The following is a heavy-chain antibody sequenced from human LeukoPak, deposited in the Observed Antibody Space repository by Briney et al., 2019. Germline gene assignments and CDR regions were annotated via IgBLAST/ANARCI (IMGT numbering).Heavy chain of an antibody. CDR3: ARAPVPTYYYDSSRYYRAFDI. CDR1: GGSISSDNFY. J-gene: IGHJ3*02. V-gene: IGHV4-61*02. CDR2: ICTSGST. Sequence: SETLSLTCTVSGGSISSDNFYWSWIRQPAGKGLEWIGRICTSGSTNYNPSLKSRVTISVDTSKNQFSLKLSSVTAADTAVYYCARAPVPTYYYDSSRYYRAFDIWGQGTVVTVSS. D-gene: IGHD3-22*01.